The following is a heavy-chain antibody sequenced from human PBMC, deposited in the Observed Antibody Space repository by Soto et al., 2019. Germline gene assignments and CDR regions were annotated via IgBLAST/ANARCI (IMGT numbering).Heavy chain of an antibody. J-gene: IGHJ4*02. CDR1: GFTFSNAW. D-gene: IGHD6-19*01. Sequence: GGSLRLSCAASGFTFSNAWMSWVRQAPGKGLEWVGRIKSKTDGGTTDYAAPVKGRFTISRDDSKNTLYLQMNSLKTEDTAVYYCTTGTSGWYPLFDYWAQGTLVTVSS. CDR2: IKSKTDGGTT. V-gene: IGHV3-15*01. CDR3: TTGTSGWYPLFDY.